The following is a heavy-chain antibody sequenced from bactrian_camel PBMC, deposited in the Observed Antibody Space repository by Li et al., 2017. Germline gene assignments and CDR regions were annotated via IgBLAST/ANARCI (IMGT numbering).Heavy chain of an antibody. CDR2: INAEGTT. V-gene: IGHV3S40*01. Sequence: VQLVESGGGLVQTGGSLRLSCATSGFTFSRNAMSWVRQAPGKALEWVSVINAEGTTGYADSVKGRFTISQDSAKNTVYLQMNSVKIEDTAVYYCAAGGAYGGYYITGCRGNYWAQGTQVTVS. D-gene: IGHD2*01. J-gene: IGHJ4*01. CDR1: GFTFSRNA. CDR3: AAGGAYGGYYITGCRGNY.